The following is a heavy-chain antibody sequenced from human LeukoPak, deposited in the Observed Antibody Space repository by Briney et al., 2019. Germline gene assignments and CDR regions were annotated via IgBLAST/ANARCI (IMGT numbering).Heavy chain of an antibody. CDR3: AEGVGQAGDY. J-gene: IGHJ4*02. Sequence: ASVKVSCKASGYTFSSYGISWVRQAPGQGLEWMGGIIPIFGTANYAQKFQGRVTITADESTSTAYMELSSLRSEDTAVYYCAEGVGQAGDYWGQGTLVTVSS. D-gene: IGHD3-10*01. CDR2: IIPIFGTA. V-gene: IGHV1-69*13. CDR1: GYTFSSYG.